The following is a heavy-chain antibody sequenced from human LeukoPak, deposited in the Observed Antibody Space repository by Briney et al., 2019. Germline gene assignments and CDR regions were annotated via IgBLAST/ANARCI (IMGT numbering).Heavy chain of an antibody. J-gene: IGHJ6*02. CDR3: ARGAYSGSFTRTYGMDV. V-gene: IGHV3-66*01. CDR2: IYSGGST. D-gene: IGHD6-13*01. Sequence: PGGSLRLSCAASGFTVSSDYMSWVRQAPGKGLEWVSVIYSGGSTYYADSVKGRFTISRDNSKNTLYLQMNSLRAEDTAVYYCARGAYSGSFTRTYGMDVWGQGTTVTVSS. CDR1: GFTVSSDY.